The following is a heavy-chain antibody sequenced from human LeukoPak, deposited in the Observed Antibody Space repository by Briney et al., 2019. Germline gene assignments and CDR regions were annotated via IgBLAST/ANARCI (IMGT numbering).Heavy chain of an antibody. CDR2: ISYDGSNK. Sequence: GGSLRLSCAASGFTFSSYGMHWVRQAPGKGLEWVAVISYDGSNKYYADSVKGRFTISRDNSKNTLYLQMNSPRAEDTAVYYCAKPPTYSSSWYPFDYWGQGTLVTVSS. CDR3: AKPPTYSSSWYPFDY. D-gene: IGHD6-13*01. CDR1: GFTFSSYG. V-gene: IGHV3-30*18. J-gene: IGHJ4*02.